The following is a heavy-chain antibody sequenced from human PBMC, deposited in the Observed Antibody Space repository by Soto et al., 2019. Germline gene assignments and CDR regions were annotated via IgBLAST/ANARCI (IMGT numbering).Heavy chain of an antibody. J-gene: IGHJ5*02. CDR1: GFTVSSNF. Sequence: EMQLVESGGGLVQPGGSLRLSCAASGFTVSSNFMSWVRQAPGKGLVWVSVIYSGGTTYYADSVKGRFTISRDNSKNTLSLQMNSLRVEDTAMYYCARQTITRWFDPWGQGSLVTVSS. D-gene: IGHD2-2*01. V-gene: IGHV3-66*04. CDR2: IYSGGTT. CDR3: ARQTITRWFDP.